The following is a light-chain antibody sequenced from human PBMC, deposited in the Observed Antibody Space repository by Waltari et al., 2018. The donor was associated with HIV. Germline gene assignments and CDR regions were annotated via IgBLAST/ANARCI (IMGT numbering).Light chain of an antibody. V-gene: IGKV1-5*03. CDR1: HSVSRW. Sequence: DIQMTQFPSTLPASVGDRITLTCRASHSVSRWLAWYQQKPGKAPKVLIYRASSLESGVPSRFSGSGSGTEFNLTISTLQPEDFRTYYCQEYSTSFWTFGPGTTVEVK. J-gene: IGKJ1*01. CDR3: QEYSTSFWT. CDR2: RAS.